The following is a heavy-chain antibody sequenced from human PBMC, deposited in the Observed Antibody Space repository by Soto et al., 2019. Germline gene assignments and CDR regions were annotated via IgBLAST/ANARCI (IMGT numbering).Heavy chain of an antibody. V-gene: IGHV3-23*01. CDR3: AKDPGPDCGGACYSGY. D-gene: IGHD2-21*02. J-gene: IGHJ4*02. CDR1: GFTFSSYA. Sequence: PGGSLRLSCAASGFTFSSYAMSWVRQAPGKGLEWVSAISGSGGSTYYADSVKGRFTISRDNSKNTLYLQMNSLRAEDTAVYYCAKDPGPDCGGACYSGYWGQGTLVTVSS. CDR2: ISGSGGST.